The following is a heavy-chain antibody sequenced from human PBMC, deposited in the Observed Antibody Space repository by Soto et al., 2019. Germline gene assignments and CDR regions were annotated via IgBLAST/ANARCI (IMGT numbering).Heavy chain of an antibody. CDR2: IGHDGVNK. V-gene: IGHV3-30*03. D-gene: IGHD1-20*01. J-gene: IGHJ4*02. CDR1: GFVFGNYA. CDR3: ARDPVPGIPGYFDR. Sequence: QVRLVESGGGVVQPGRSLRLSCAASGFVFGNYAMHWVRQAPGKGPEWLTVIGHDGVNKYYADSVRGRFTISRDDSKSTLYLEMNSLRVEDSAVYYCARDPVPGIPGYFDRWGQGTLVTVSS.